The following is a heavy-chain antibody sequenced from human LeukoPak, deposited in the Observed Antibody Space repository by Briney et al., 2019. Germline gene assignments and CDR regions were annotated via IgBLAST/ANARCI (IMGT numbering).Heavy chain of an antibody. CDR1: GYTFTSYG. D-gene: IGHD6-13*01. CDR2: ISAYNGQT. V-gene: IGHV1-18*01. CDR3: VRDIALIAAAGYYFDH. Sequence: ASVKVSCKASGYTFTSYGISWVRQAPGQGLEWMGWISAYNGQTIYTPSLQGRVTMTTDTSTNTAYMELTGLTSGDTAVYYCVRDIALIAAAGYYFDHWGQGTQVTVSS. J-gene: IGHJ4*02.